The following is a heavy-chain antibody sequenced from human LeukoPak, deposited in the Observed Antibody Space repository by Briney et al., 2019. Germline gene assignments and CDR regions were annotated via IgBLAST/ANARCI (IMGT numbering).Heavy chain of an antibody. J-gene: IGHJ4*02. CDR3: ARRFGSVTSMHGIDY. Sequence: PGRSLRLSCAASGFTFSSYVMRWVRQAPGKGLEWVAIISYDGSNEYYADSVKGRFTISRDNAKNSLYLQMNSLRAEDTAVYYCARRFGSVTSMHGIDYWGQGTLVTVSS. CDR2: ISYDGSNE. D-gene: IGHD3-10*01. CDR1: GFTFSSYV. V-gene: IGHV3-30*04.